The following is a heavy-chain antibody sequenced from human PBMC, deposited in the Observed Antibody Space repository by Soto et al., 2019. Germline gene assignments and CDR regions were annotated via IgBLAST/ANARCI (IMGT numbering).Heavy chain of an antibody. V-gene: IGHV3-48*01. CDR2: ISSSSSTI. Sequence: GGSLRLSCAASGFTFSSYSMNWVRQAPGKGLEWVSYISSSSSTIYYADSVKGRFTISRDNAKNSLYLQMNSLRAEDTAVYYCARDIGYCSSTSCYYYYYYYMDVWGKGT. J-gene: IGHJ6*03. CDR1: GFTFSSYS. D-gene: IGHD2-2*01. CDR3: ARDIGYCSSTSCYYYYYYYMDV.